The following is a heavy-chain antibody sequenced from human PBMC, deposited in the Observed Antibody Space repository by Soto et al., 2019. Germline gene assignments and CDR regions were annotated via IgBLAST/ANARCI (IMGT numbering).Heavy chain of an antibody. CDR2: IYYSGNT. CDR1: GGSISSSSYY. CDR3: ARLYWGRYFDL. D-gene: IGHD7-27*01. V-gene: IGHV4-39*01. J-gene: IGHJ2*01. Sequence: SETLSLTCTVSGGSISSSSYYWGWIRQPPGKGLEWIGSIYYSGNTYYNPSLKSRVTIPVDTSENQFSLKLSSVTAADTAVFYCARLYWGRYFDLWGRGTLVT.